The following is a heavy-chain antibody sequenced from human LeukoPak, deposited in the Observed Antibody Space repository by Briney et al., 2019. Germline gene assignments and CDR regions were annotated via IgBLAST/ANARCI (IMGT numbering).Heavy chain of an antibody. CDR1: GGSISSYY. J-gene: IGHJ5*02. CDR2: IYYSGST. Sequence: PSETLSLTCTVSGGSISSYYWSRIRQPPGKGLEWIGYIYYSGSTNYNPSLKSRVTISVDTSKNQFSLKLTSVTAADTAVYYCARGGSWFDPWGQGTLVTVSS. V-gene: IGHV4-59*01. D-gene: IGHD3-10*01. CDR3: ARGGSWFDP.